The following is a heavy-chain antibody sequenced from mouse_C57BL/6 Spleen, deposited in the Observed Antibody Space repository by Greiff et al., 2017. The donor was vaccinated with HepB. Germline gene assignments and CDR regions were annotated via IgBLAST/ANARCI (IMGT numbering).Heavy chain of an antibody. Sequence: EVKLVESEGGLVQPGSSMKLSCTASGFTFSDYYMAWVRQVPEKGLEWVANINYDGSSTYYLDSLKSRFIISRDNAKNILYLQMSSLKSEDTATYYCARDRGYYGSSYDAMDYWGQGTSVTVSS. CDR3: ARDRGYYGSSYDAMDY. CDR2: INYDGSST. D-gene: IGHD1-1*01. CDR1: GFTFSDYY. V-gene: IGHV5-16*01. J-gene: IGHJ4*01.